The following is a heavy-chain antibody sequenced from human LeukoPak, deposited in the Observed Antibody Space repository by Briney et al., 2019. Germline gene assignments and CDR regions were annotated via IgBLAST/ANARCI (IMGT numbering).Heavy chain of an antibody. CDR1: GLTFSSFS. J-gene: IGHJ4*02. V-gene: IGHV3-33*08. CDR2: IWYDGSNK. CDR3: ARDSHPYYFDY. Sequence: GGSLRLSCAASGLTFSSFSMHWVRQAPGKGLEWVAVIWYDGSNKYYADSVKGRFTISRDNSKNTLYLQMNSLRAEDTAVYYCARDSHPYYFDYWGQGTLVTVSS.